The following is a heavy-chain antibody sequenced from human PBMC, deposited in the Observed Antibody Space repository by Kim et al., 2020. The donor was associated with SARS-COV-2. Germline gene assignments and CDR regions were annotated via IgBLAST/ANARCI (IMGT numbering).Heavy chain of an antibody. Sequence: GGSLRLSCAASGFTFSSYSMNWVRQAPGKGLEWVSSISSSSSYIYYADSVKGRFTISRDNAKNSLYLQMNSLRAEDTAVYYCARNYGDSDYYGMDVWGQGTTVTRSS. CDR1: GFTFSSYS. CDR2: ISSSSSYI. CDR3: ARNYGDSDYYGMDV. D-gene: IGHD4-17*01. J-gene: IGHJ6*02. V-gene: IGHV3-21*01.